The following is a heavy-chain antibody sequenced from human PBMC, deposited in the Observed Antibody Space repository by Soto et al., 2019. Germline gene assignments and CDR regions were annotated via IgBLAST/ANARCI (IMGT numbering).Heavy chain of an antibody. V-gene: IGHV3-9*01. Sequence: ESGGGLVQPGRSLRLSCAASGFTFDDYAMHWVRQAPGKGLEWVSGISWNSGSIGYADSVKGRFTISRDNAKNSLYLQMNSLRAEDTALYYCAKDSLDCSGGSCYSGRGYYYYMDVWGKGTTVTVSS. J-gene: IGHJ6*03. D-gene: IGHD2-15*01. CDR3: AKDSLDCSGGSCYSGRGYYYYMDV. CDR2: ISWNSGSI. CDR1: GFTFDDYA.